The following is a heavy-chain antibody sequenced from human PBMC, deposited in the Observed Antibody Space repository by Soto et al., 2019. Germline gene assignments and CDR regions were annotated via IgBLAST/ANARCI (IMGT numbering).Heavy chain of an antibody. Sequence: QVQLQESGPGLVKPSQTLSLTCTVSGGSISSGDYYWSWIRQPPGKGLEWIGYIYYSGSTYYNPSRKSRVTISVDTSKNQFSLKLSSVTAADTAVYYCAREGRSYDYVWGSYRLYYFDYWGQGTLVTVSS. CDR2: IYYSGST. CDR1: GGSISSGDYY. CDR3: AREGRSYDYVWGSYRLYYFDY. V-gene: IGHV4-30-4*01. D-gene: IGHD3-16*02. J-gene: IGHJ4*02.